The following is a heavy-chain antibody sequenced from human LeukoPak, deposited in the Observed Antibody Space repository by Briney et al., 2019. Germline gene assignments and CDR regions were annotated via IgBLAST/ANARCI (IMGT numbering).Heavy chain of an antibody. V-gene: IGHV1-46*01. CDR2: INPSGGST. J-gene: IGHJ4*02. D-gene: IGHD3-22*01. CDR1: GYTFTSYY. CDR3: ARDWFSDSSGYYPSPGFDY. Sequence: GASVKVSCKASGYTFTSYYVHWVRQAPGQGLEWMGIINPSGGSTSYAQKFQGRVTMTRDTSTSTVYMELSSLRSEDTAVYYCARDWFSDSSGYYPSPGFDYWGQGTLVTVSS.